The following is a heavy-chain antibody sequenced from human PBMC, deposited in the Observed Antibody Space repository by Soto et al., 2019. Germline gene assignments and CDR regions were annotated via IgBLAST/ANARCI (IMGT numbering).Heavy chain of an antibody. Sequence: PSETLSLTCTVSGGSISSSSYYWGWIRQPPEKGLEWIGSIYYSGSTYYNPSLKSRVTISVDTSKNQFSLKLSSVTAADTAVYYCARRNDFWSGYYGFYFDYWGQGTLVTVSS. CDR3: ARRNDFWSGYYGFYFDY. CDR1: GGSISSSSYY. CDR2: IYYSGST. V-gene: IGHV4-39*01. D-gene: IGHD3-3*01. J-gene: IGHJ4*02.